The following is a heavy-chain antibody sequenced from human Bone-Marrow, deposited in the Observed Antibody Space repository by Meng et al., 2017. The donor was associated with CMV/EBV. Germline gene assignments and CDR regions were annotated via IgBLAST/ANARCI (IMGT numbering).Heavy chain of an antibody. D-gene: IGHD2-2*01. CDR1: GGSFSGYY. J-gene: IGHJ6*02. CDR3: ARNSLLPAAITYYYYGMDV. CDR2: INHSGST. V-gene: IGHV4-34*01. Sequence: SQTLSLTCAVYGGSFSGYYWSWIRQPPGKGLEWIGEINHSGSTNYNPSLKSRVTISVDTSKNQFSLKLSSVTAADTAVYYCARNSLLPAAITYYYYGMDVWGQGTTVTVSS.